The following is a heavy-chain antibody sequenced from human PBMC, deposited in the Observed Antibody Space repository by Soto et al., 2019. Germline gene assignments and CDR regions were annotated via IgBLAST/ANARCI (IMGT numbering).Heavy chain of an antibody. Sequence: EVQVLESGGGLVQHGGSLRLSCAASGFTFSDYAMSWVRQAPGKGLEWVSVISGSGGSTYYADSVKGRFTISRDNSKNTLYLQMNSLRAEDTAVYWCARGGCYYFDNWGQGTLVNVSS. V-gene: IGHV3-23*01. CDR2: ISGSGGST. CDR3: ARGGCYYFDN. D-gene: IGHD3-16*01. J-gene: IGHJ4*02. CDR1: GFTFSDYA.